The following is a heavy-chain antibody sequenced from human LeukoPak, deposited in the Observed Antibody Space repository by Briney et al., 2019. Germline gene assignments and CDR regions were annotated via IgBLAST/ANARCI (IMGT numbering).Heavy chain of an antibody. Sequence: SETLSLTCTVSGGSITSYYWGWIRQPPGKGLEWIGYIYTSGTSSYNSSLKSRVTISADTSKHQFSLKLSSVTGADTAVYHCARGYYGSTGYYYLDYWGQGTLVPVPS. CDR2: IYTSGTS. J-gene: IGHJ4*02. V-gene: IGHV4-4*09. CDR3: ARGYYGSTGYYYLDY. CDR1: GGSITSYY. D-gene: IGHD3-22*01.